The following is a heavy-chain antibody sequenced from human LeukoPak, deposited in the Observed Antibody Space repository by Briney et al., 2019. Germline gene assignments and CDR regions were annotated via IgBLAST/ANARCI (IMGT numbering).Heavy chain of an antibody. J-gene: IGHJ4*02. Sequence: GGSLRLSCTASGFTFSDYSMNWVRQVPGKGLEWVSGINGGDEVTYYAGSVKGRFTISRDNSRNTLYLQMSSLRAEDTAVYYCAKGAGSYSERYWGQGTLVTVSS. CDR1: GFTFSDYS. V-gene: IGHV3-23*01. CDR3: AKGAGSYSERY. D-gene: IGHD1-26*01. CDR2: INGGDEVT.